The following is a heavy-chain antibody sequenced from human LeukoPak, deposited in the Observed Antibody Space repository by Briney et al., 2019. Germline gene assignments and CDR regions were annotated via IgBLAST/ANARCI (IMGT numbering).Heavy chain of an antibody. V-gene: IGHV4-38-2*02. Sequence: SETLSLTCTVSGYSISSGYYWGWIRQPPGKGLEWIGSIYHSGSTYYNPSLKSRVTISVDTSKNQFSLKLSSVTAADTAVYYCTADCSSTSCHSYWGQGTLVTVSS. J-gene: IGHJ4*02. CDR1: GYSISSGYY. CDR2: IYHSGST. D-gene: IGHD2-2*01. CDR3: TADCSSTSCHSY.